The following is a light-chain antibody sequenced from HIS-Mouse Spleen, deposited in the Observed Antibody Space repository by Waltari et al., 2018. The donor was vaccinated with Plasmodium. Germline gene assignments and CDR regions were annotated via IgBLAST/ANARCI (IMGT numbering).Light chain of an antibody. V-gene: IGLV3-1*01. J-gene: IGLJ2*01. CDR3: QAWDSSTVV. CDR2: QDS. CDR1: QLGDEY. Sequence: SHELTQPPSVSVSPGQTARIPCSGDQLGDEYACWYQQKPGQSPVLVIYQDSKRPTGIPERFSGSNSGNTATLTISGTQARDEADYYCQAWDSSTVVFGGGTKLTVL.